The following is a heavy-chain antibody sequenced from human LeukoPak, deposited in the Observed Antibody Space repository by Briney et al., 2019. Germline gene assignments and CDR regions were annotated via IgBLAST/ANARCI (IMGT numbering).Heavy chain of an antibody. CDR2: IYHSGST. D-gene: IGHD4-17*01. Sequence: SQTLSLTCAVSGGSISSGGYSWSWIRQPPGKGLEWIGYIYHSGSTYYNPSLKSRVTISVDRSKNQFSLKLSSVTAADTAVYYCARGYPNYGDYVFDYWGQGTLVTVSS. CDR1: GGSISSGGYS. CDR3: ARGYPNYGDYVFDY. V-gene: IGHV4-30-2*01. J-gene: IGHJ4*02.